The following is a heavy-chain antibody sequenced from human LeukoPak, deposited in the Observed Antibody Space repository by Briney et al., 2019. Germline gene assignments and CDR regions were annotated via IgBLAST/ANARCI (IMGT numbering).Heavy chain of an antibody. D-gene: IGHD6-13*01. Sequence: ASVKVSCKASGYTFTGYYMHWVRQAPGQGLEWMGLISPSGGSRSYAQKFQGTVTMTRDTSTSTVYIELSSLRSEDTAVYYCASVSMVRSSSWYYFDSWGQGTLVTVSS. CDR3: ASVSMVRSSSWYYFDS. CDR1: GYTFTGYY. J-gene: IGHJ4*02. V-gene: IGHV1-46*01. CDR2: ISPSGGSR.